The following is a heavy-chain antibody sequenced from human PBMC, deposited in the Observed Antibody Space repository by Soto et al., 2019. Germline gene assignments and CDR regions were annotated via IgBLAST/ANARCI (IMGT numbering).Heavy chain of an antibody. CDR3: AHKPAVTFYFDY. J-gene: IGHJ4*02. D-gene: IGHD4-17*01. CDR2: IYWNDVK. V-gene: IGHV2-5*01. CDR1: GFSLSTSGVG. Sequence: QITLKESGPTLVKPTQTLTLTCTFSGFSLSTSGVGVGWIRQPPGKALEWLALIYWNDVKRYSPSLKSRLTITKDTSKNQVVLTMTNMDPVDTATYYCAHKPAVTFYFDYWGQGTLVTVSS.